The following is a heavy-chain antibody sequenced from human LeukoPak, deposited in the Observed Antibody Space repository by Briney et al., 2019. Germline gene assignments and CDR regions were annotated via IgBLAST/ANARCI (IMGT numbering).Heavy chain of an antibody. V-gene: IGHV3-23*01. CDR1: RFTFNNYA. Sequence: GGSLRLSCTASRFTFNNYAMNWVRQAPEKGLEWVSSISGGGETTYYADSAKGRFTISRDNSQNTLYLQMNSLRAEDTAVYYCARDYADYVGYFFFDYWGQGTLVTVSS. D-gene: IGHD4-17*01. CDR3: ARDYADYVGYFFFDY. CDR2: ISGGGETT. J-gene: IGHJ4*02.